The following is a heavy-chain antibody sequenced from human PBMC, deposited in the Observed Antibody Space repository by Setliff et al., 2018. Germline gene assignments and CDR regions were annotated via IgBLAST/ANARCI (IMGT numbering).Heavy chain of an antibody. CDR1: GGTFSRSA. D-gene: IGHD3-22*01. CDR2: IIPIFGTT. V-gene: IGHV1-69*05. CDR3: VREGVDSRSSTDYRYYMDV. Sequence: SVKVSCKASGGTFSRSAISWVRQAPGQGLEWMGGIIPIFGTTNYAQRFQGRVTIITDESTSTAYMQLSSLGSEDTAVYYCVREGVDSRSSTDYRYYMDVWGKGTTVTVSS. J-gene: IGHJ6*03.